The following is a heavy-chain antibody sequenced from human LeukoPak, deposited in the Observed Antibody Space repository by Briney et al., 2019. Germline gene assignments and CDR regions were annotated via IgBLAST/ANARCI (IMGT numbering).Heavy chain of an antibody. CDR2: IHYTGST. V-gene: IGHV4-59*01. J-gene: IGHJ6*02. CDR3: ARTGYGRDYYGMDV. D-gene: IGHD1-26*01. CDR1: GGSTSGSY. Sequence: SETLSLTCSVSGGSTSGSYWSWVRQPPGKGLQWTGYIHYTGSTDYNPSLKSRVTISIDTPKNQVSLRVTSVTAADTAVYYCARTGYGRDYYGMDVWGQGTTVTVSS.